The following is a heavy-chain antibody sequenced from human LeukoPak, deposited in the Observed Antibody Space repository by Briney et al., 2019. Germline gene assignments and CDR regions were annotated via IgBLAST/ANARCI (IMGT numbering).Heavy chain of an antibody. CDR2: IKEDGSDK. V-gene: IGHV3-7*01. Sequence: GGSLRLSCAASGFTFSVYAMTWVRQAPGKGLEWVANIKEDGSDKYYVDSVKGRFTISRDNAKNSVYLQMNSLRVEETAVYYCARGGSDYWGQGTLVTVSS. CDR3: ARGGSDY. D-gene: IGHD2-15*01. CDR1: GFTFSVYA. J-gene: IGHJ4*02.